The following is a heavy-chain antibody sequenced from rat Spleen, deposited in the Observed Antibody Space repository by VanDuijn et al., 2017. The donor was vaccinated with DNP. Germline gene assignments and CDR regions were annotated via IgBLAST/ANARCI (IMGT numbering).Heavy chain of an antibody. Sequence: EVQLVESGGGLVQPGRSLRLSCAGSGFTFSDNVMAWVRQSPTKGLEWVASISNTGGSTYYRDSVKGRFTISRDNARSTLSLLMVNLRSEDTATYYCTNLITFVPAWSQGTSVTVSS. CDR2: ISNTGGST. CDR1: GFTFSDNV. V-gene: IGHV5-20*01. J-gene: IGHJ4*01. CDR3: TNLITFVPA. D-gene: IGHD1-1*01.